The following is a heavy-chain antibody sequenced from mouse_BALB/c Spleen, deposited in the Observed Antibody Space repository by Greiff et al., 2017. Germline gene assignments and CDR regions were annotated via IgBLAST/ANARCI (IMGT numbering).Heavy chain of an antibody. J-gene: IGHJ4*01. CDR3: AKDLYYGTNYYAMDY. Sequence: EVKLVESGGGLVQPGGSLRLSCATSGFTFTDYYMSWVRQPPGKALEWLGFIRNKANGYTTEYSASVKGRFTISRDNSQNILYLQMNTLRAEDSATYYCAKDLYYGTNYYAMDYWGQGTSVTVSS. CDR1: GFTFTDYY. CDR2: IRNKANGYTT. D-gene: IGHD2-1*01. V-gene: IGHV7-3*02.